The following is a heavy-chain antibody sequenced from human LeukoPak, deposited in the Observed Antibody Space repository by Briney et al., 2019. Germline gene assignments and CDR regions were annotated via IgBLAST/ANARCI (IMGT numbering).Heavy chain of an antibody. Sequence: ASVTVTCKASGYTITSYFIHWARHAHGQGHEWMGIINPGTGGTTCAQSFQGRVTMTSDTSTSTAYMELTSLRSDDTAVYYCARHPAYCGGDCWGQGTLVTVSS. V-gene: IGHV1-46*01. J-gene: IGHJ4*02. CDR1: GYTITSYF. CDR2: INPGTGGT. D-gene: IGHD2-21*01. CDR3: ARHPAYCGGDC.